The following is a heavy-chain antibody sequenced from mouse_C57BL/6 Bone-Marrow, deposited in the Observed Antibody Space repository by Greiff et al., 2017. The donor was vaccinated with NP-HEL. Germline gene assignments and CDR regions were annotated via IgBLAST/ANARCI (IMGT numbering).Heavy chain of an antibody. CDR3: ARGIYYYGSSYGYFDV. CDR2: INPYNGGT. D-gene: IGHD1-1*01. J-gene: IGHJ1*03. V-gene: IGHV1-19*01. CDR1: GYTFTDYY. Sequence: DVKLVESGPVLVKPGASVKMSCKASGYTFTDYYMNWVKQSHGKSLEWIGVINPYNGGTSYNQKFKGKATLTVDKSSSTAYMELNSLTSEDSAVYYCARGIYYYGSSYGYFDVWGTGTTVTVSS.